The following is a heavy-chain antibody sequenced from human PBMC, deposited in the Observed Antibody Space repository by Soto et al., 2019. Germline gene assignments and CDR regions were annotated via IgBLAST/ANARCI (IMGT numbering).Heavy chain of an antibody. J-gene: IGHJ6*02. CDR3: AREGVKGYSYGPLGYYGMDV. Sequence: ASVKVSCKXSGYTFTSYYMHWVRQAPGQGLEWMGIINPSGGSTSYAQKFQGRVTMTRDTSTSTVYMELSSLRSEDTAVYYCAREGVKGYSYGPLGYYGMDVWGQGTTVTVSS. V-gene: IGHV1-46*01. CDR2: INPSGGST. CDR1: GYTFTSYY. D-gene: IGHD5-18*01.